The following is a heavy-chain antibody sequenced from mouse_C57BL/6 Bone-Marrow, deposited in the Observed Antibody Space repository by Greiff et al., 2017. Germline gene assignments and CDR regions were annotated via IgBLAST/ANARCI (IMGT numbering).Heavy chain of an antibody. J-gene: IGHJ3*01. Sequence: ESGPGLVKPSQSLSLTCSVTGYSITSGYYWNWIRQFPGNKLEWMGYISYDGSNNYHPSLKNRIFITRDTSKNQFFLKLNSVTTEDTATYCCARCDAWFAYWGQGTLVTVSA. D-gene: IGHD2-3*01. CDR3: ARCDAWFAY. CDR2: ISYDGSN. CDR1: GYSITSGYY. V-gene: IGHV3-6*01.